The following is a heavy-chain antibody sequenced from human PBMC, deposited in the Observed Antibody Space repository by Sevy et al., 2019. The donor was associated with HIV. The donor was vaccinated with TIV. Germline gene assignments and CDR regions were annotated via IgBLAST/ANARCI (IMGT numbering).Heavy chain of an antibody. CDR1: GFRFSSYG. Sequence: GGSLRLSCSASGFRFSSYGMTWVRQTPGKGLEWVSSISGTGASTDYADSVKGRFTISRDNSRNTLFLQMNTLSAEDTAVYYCAKDGGVNWDQYYFDSWGQGTLVTVSS. CDR3: AKDGGVNWDQYYFDS. CDR2: ISGTGAST. D-gene: IGHD2-8*02. J-gene: IGHJ4*02. V-gene: IGHV3-23*01.